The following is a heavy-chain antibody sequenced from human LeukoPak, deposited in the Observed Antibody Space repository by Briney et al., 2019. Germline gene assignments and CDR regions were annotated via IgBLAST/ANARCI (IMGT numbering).Heavy chain of an antibody. CDR1: GGSISSYY. V-gene: IGHV4-59*13. J-gene: IGHJ4*02. D-gene: IGHD3-10*01. CDR2: IDYSGSA. Sequence: PSETLSLTCTVSGGSISSYYWSWIRQPPGKGLEGIGYIDYSGSANFNPALKSRVTISVDTSKNQSSLKLSSVTAADTAVYYCTRMSWYYGSGGYRAYYFDYWGQGTLVTVSS. CDR3: TRMSWYYGSGGYRAYYFDY.